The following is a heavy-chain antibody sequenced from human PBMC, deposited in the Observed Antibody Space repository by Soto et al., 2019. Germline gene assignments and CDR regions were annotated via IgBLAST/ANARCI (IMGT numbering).Heavy chain of an antibody. CDR2: ISYDGSNK. CDR1: GFTFSSYA. Sequence: GGSLRLSCAASGFTFSSYAMHWVRQAPGKGLEWVAVISYDGSNKYYADSVKGRFTISRDNSKNTLYLQMNSLRAEDTAVYYCARDAYSSGYSTYYFDYWGQGTLVTVSS. D-gene: IGHD3-22*01. J-gene: IGHJ4*02. V-gene: IGHV3-30-3*01. CDR3: ARDAYSSGYSTYYFDY.